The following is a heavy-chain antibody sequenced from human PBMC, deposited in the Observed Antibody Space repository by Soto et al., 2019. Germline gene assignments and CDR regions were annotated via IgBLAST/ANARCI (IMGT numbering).Heavy chain of an antibody. CDR2: IYSGGST. CDR3: ARHPYNWNPYGDFRYFDY. V-gene: IGHV3-53*01. CDR1: GFTVSSNY. D-gene: IGHD1-20*01. Sequence: GGSLRLSCAASGFTVSSNYMSWVRQAPGKGLELVSVIYSGGSTYYADSVKGRFTISRDDSKNTLYLQMSSLRAEDTAVYYCARHPYNWNPYGDFRYFDYWGQGTLVTVSS. J-gene: IGHJ4*02.